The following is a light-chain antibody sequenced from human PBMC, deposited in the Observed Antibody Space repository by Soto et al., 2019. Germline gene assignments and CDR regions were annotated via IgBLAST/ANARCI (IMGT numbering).Light chain of an antibody. V-gene: IGKV1-5*03. CDR2: KAS. Sequence: DIQMTQSPSTLSASVGDRVTITCRASQSISSWLAWYQQKPGKAPKLLIYKASTLKSGVPSRFSGSGSGTDFTLTISSLQPEDCAIYFCQQANSFPITFGQGTRLEIK. CDR3: QQANSFPIT. CDR1: QSISSW. J-gene: IGKJ5*01.